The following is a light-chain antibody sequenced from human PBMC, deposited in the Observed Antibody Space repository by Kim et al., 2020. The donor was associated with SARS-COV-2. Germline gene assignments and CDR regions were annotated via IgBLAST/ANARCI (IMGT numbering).Light chain of an antibody. J-gene: IGKJ2*01. Sequence: DVVMTQSPLSLPVTLGQPASISCRSSQSLVHSDGSTYLHWFQQRPGQSPRRLIYKISNRDSGVPDRFSGSGSGTDFTLKISGVEAEDVVVYYTMQGTHLYTFGQGTKLEI. CDR3: MQGTHLYT. CDR2: KIS. V-gene: IGKV2-30*02. CDR1: QSLVHSDGSTY.